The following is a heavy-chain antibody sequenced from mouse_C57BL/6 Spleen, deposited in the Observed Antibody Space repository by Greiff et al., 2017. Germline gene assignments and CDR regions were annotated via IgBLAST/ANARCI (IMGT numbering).Heavy chain of an antibody. J-gene: IGHJ1*03. CDR3: ASHYGSSYWYFDV. D-gene: IGHD1-1*01. CDR1: GYSFTGYF. V-gene: IGHV1-20*01. CDR2: INPYNGDT. Sequence: EVQLQQSGPELVKPGDSVKISCKASGYSFTGYFMNWVMQSHGKSLEWIGRINPYNGDTFYNQKFKGKATLTVAKSSSTAHMDLRSLTSEDSAVYYCASHYGSSYWYFDVWGTGTTVTVSS.